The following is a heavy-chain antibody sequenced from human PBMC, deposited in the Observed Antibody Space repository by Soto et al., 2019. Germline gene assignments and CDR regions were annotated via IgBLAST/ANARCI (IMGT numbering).Heavy chain of an antibody. CDR1: GGSISSGGYY. Sequence: QVQLQESGPGLVKPSQTLSLTCTVSGGSISSGGYYWSWIRQHPGKGLEWIGYIYYSGSTYYNPSLKGRVTISVDTSKNQFSLKLSSVTAADTAVYYCARDRGYGSGSYHNWFDPWGQGTLVTVSS. CDR2: IYYSGST. CDR3: ARDRGYGSGSYHNWFDP. J-gene: IGHJ5*02. D-gene: IGHD3-10*01. V-gene: IGHV4-31*03.